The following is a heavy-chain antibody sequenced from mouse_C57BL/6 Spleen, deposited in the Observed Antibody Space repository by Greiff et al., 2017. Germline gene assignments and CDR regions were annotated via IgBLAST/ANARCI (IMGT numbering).Heavy chain of an antibody. D-gene: IGHD1-1*01. V-gene: IGHV3-6*01. J-gene: IGHJ4*01. CDR3: AIYYGSSYDAMDY. CDR2: ISYDGSN. CDR1: GYSITSGYY. Sequence: EVKLQQSGPGLVKPSQSLSLTCSVTGYSITSGYYWNWIRQFPGNKLEWMGYISYDGSNNYNPSLKNRISITRDTSKNQFFLKLNSVTTEDTATYYCAIYYGSSYDAMDYWGQGTSVTVSS.